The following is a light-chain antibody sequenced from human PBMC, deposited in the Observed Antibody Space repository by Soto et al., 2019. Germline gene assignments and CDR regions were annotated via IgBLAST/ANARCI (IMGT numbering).Light chain of an antibody. V-gene: IGLV4-69*01. CDR2: VDSDGSH. CDR1: SGHSSYA. CDR3: QTGGTGTWV. Sequence: QTVVTQSPSASASLGASVRLTCTLSSGHSSYAIAWHQQQPEKGPRYLMKVDSDGSHIKGDGIPDRFSGSSSGAERYLTISSPQSEDEADYYCQTGGTGTWVFGGGTKVTVL. J-gene: IGLJ3*02.